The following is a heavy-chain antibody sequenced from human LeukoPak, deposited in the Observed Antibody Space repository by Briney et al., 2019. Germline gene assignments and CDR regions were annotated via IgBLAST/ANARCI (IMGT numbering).Heavy chain of an antibody. V-gene: IGHV3-11*04. CDR3: ARDGDTYALGP. Sequence: GGSLRLSCAASGFTFRDYYMTWIRQAPGKGLEWVSSISETGSTTYYADSVRGRFTISRDNVKNSLFLQMNSLRVDDTAVYYCARDGDTYALGPWGQGALVTVSS. J-gene: IGHJ5*02. CDR2: ISETGSTT. CDR1: GFTFRDYY. D-gene: IGHD3-16*01.